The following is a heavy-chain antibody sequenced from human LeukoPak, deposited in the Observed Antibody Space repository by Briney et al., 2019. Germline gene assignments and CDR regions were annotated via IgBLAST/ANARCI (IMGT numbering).Heavy chain of an antibody. V-gene: IGHV4-59*08. D-gene: IGHD6-13*01. CDR2: IYYSESP. CDR3: ARRPVGSRHWFDP. CDR1: GGSIRSYY. Sequence: SETLSLTCTVSGGSIRSYYWSWIRQPPGKGLEWIGHIYYSESPNYNPSLKSRLTISVDTSKNQFSLRLSSVTAADTAVYYCARRPVGSRHWFDPWGQGTLVTVSS. J-gene: IGHJ5*02.